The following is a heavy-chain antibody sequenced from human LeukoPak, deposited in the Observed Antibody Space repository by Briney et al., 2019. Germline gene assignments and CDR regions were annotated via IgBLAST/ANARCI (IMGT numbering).Heavy chain of an antibody. CDR1: GGSFSGYY. D-gene: IGHD2-15*01. V-gene: IGHV4-34*01. J-gene: IGHJ6*02. CDR2: INHRGST. CDR3: ARGANFYYYGMDV. Sequence: PSETLSLTCAVYGGSFSGYYWSWIRQPPGKGLEWIGEINHRGSTNYNPSLKSRVTISVDTSKNQFSLKLSSVTAADTAVYYCARGANFYYYGMDVWGQGTTVTVSS.